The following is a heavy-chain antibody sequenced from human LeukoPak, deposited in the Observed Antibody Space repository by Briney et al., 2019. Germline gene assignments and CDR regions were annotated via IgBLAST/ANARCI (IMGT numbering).Heavy chain of an antibody. CDR2: ISSSGTTI. CDR1: GFTFSSYE. D-gene: IGHD4-17*01. CDR3: ARETVRNYFDY. J-gene: IGHJ4*02. Sequence: PGGSLRLSCAASGFTFSSYEMNWVRQAPGKGLEGVSYISSSGTTIYYADSVKGRFTISRDNAKNYLCLQMNGLKAEDTAVYYCARETVRNYFDYWGQGTLVTVSS. V-gene: IGHV3-48*03.